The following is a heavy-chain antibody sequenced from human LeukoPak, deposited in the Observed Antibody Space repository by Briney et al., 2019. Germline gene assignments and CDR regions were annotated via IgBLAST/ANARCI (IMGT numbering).Heavy chain of an antibody. CDR3: ARDWVASSWFNWFDP. V-gene: IGHV3-23*01. CDR2: ISGSGGST. Sequence: PGGSLRLTCAASGFTFSSYAMSWVRQAPGKGLELVSAISGSGGSTYYADSVKGRFTISRDNSKNTLYLQMNSLRAEDTAVYYCARDWVASSWFNWFDPWGQGTLVTVSS. J-gene: IGHJ5*02. D-gene: IGHD6-13*01. CDR1: GFTFSSYA.